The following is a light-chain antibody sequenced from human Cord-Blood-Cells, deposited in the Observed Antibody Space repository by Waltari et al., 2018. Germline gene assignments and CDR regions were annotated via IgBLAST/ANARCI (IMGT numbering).Light chain of an antibody. V-gene: IGKV3-15*01. CDR1: QSVSSN. CDR3: QQYNNWPPYT. J-gene: IGKJ2*01. CDR2: GAS. Sequence: EIMMKQSPATLSVSPGERATLSCRASQSVSSNLAWYQQKPGQAPRLLIYGASTRATGSPARFSGSGSGTEFTLTISSRQSQDFAVYYCQQYNNWPPYTFGQGTKLEIK.